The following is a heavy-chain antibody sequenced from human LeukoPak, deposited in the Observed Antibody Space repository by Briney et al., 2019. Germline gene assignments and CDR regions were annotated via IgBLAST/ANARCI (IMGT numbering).Heavy chain of an antibody. CDR1: GYIFSSHW. V-gene: IGHV5-51*01. CDR2: IYPHDSDT. J-gene: IGHJ4*02. Sequence: GESLKISCQGSGYIFSSHWIAWVRQMPGKGLEWMGIIYPHDSDTRYSPSFQGQVTISADKSISTAYRQWCSLKASDTAMYYCARLPAQISAYFDYWGQGTLVTVSS. D-gene: IGHD2/OR15-2a*01. CDR3: ARLPAQISAYFDY.